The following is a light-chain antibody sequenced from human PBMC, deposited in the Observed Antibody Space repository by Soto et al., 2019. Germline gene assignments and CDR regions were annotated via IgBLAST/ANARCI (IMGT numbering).Light chain of an antibody. J-gene: IGKJ5*01. CDR2: AAS. Sequence: EIVLTQSPGTLSLSAGQRATLSCRASQSVHNNYLAWYQQKPGQAPRLLIYAASRGATGIPDRFSGRGSGTDFTLTISRLETEDSAVYYCQQYGSSRPVTFGQGTRLEIK. CDR3: QQYGSSRPVT. CDR1: QSVHNNY. V-gene: IGKV3-20*01.